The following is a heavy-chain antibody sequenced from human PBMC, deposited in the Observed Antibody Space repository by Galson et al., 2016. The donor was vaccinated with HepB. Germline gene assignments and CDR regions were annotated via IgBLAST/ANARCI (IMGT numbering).Heavy chain of an antibody. Sequence: SETLSLTCTVSGGSVTASPYYHAWIRQPPGKGLEWIGTLSYSGSAYYNPSLKSHLTKSMGASRNQFSLQLTSVTAADTAVYYCARLFASGRKYDAFDIWGQGTVVTVSS. CDR2: LSYSGSA. D-gene: IGHD3-10*01. CDR1: GGSVTASPYY. CDR3: ARLFASGRKYDAFDI. V-gene: IGHV4-39*01. J-gene: IGHJ3*02.